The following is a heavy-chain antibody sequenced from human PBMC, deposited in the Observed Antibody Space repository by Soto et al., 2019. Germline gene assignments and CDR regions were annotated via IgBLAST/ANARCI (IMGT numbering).Heavy chain of an antibody. D-gene: IGHD2-15*01. Sequence: DEQLVESGGDLVQPGGSLRLSCAASGFVFRTNAMSWVRQRPGQGLEWVSAIRGSGDNTYYTDSVKGRFSISRDNSKNTLFLQMNSLRAEDTAMYYCASLKIHCRGETCYSGYHDYWGQGTLVTVSS. CDR1: GFVFRTNA. CDR2: IRGSGDNT. J-gene: IGHJ4*02. V-gene: IGHV3-23*04. CDR3: ASLKIHCRGETCYSGYHDY.